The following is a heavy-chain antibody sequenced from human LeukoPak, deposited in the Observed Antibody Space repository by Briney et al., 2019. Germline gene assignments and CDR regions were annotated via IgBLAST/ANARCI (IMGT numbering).Heavy chain of an antibody. J-gene: IGHJ4*02. V-gene: IGHV4-39*01. CDR1: GGSISSSSYY. D-gene: IGHD5-18*01. CDR3: ASGTLVDTAIDFDY. CDR2: IYYSGST. Sequence: SETLSLTCTVSGGSISSSSYYWGWIRQPLGKGLEWIGSIYYSGSTYYNPSLKSRFTISVDTSKNQFSLRLSSVTAADTAVYYCASGTLVDTAIDFDYWGQGTLVTVSS.